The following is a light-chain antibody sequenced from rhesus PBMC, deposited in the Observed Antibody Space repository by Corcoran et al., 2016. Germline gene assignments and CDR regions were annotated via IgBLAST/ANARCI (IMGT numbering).Light chain of an antibody. V-gene: IGKV1-74*01. CDR3: QHGYGTPLT. Sequence: DIQMTQSPSSLSASVGDRVTITCRASENVNNYLNWYKQKPGKAPKLLIYKASTLQSGVPSRFSGSGSGTDYTFTSSSLQPEDVATYYCQHGYGTPLTFGGGTKVELK. CDR2: KAS. J-gene: IGKJ4*01. CDR1: ENVNNY.